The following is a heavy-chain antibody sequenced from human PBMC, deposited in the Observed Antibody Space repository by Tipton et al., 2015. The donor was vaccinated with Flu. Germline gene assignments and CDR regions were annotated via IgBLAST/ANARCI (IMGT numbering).Heavy chain of an antibody. V-gene: IGHV4-59*01. D-gene: IGHD5-12*01. CDR2: VSFRGDT. J-gene: IGHJ6*02. Sequence: TLSLTCTVSGGSINNYYWSWVRQPPGKGLEYIGYVSFRGDTNYNPSLKTRVTTSVDTSKNQFFLKLTSVTAADTAVYYCARSADIGVYRYGMDVWGQGTTDTVSS. CDR3: ARSADIGVYRYGMDV. CDR1: GGSINNYY.